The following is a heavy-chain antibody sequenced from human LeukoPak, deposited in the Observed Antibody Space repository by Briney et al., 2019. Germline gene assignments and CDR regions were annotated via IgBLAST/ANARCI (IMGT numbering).Heavy chain of an antibody. D-gene: IGHD6-13*01. CDR2: IKQDGSEK. J-gene: IGHJ3*01. CDR1: GFTFSSYW. CDR3: ARAYSAAAGLPYTNDIWVPE. V-gene: IGHV3-7*01. Sequence: GGSLRLSCAASGFTFSSYWMSWVRQAPGKGLEWVANIKQDGSEKYYVDSVKGRFTISRDNAKNSLYLQMNSLRAEDTAVYYCARAYSAAAGLPYTNDIWVPEWGQGTMVTVSS.